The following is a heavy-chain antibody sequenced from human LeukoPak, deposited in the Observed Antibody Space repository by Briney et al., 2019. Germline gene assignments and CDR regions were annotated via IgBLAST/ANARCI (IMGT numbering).Heavy chain of an antibody. CDR3: ARLRRVLRYFDYQRVAFDI. V-gene: IGHV6-1*01. CDR2: TFYRTEWYK. J-gene: IGHJ3*02. CDR1: GDSVSRNDAG. Sequence: SQTLSLTCAISGDSVSRNDAGWSWIRQSPSRGLEWLARTFYRTEWYKDEVGSVKSRITIKVDTSKNQFSLKLSSVTAADTAVYYCARLRRVLRYFDYQRVAFDIWGQGTMVTVSS. D-gene: IGHD3-9*01.